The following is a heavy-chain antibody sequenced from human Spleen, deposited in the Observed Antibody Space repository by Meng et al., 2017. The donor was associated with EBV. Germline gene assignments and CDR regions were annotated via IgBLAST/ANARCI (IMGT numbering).Heavy chain of an antibody. D-gene: IGHD4-23*01. CDR2: ISDGSSYR. CDR1: GVGFRIAS. J-gene: IGHJ4*02. CDR3: ARDSGGNPGYFDN. V-gene: IGHV3-21*06. Sequence: EGGVVESGGGRVKPGWSLRVSAAAVGVGFRIASMNGVRQASGKGLEWVASISDGSSYRDYSDSVQGRFTISRDNSKNALYLQMNSLRVEDTGVYYCARDSGGNPGYFDNWGRGTLVTVSS.